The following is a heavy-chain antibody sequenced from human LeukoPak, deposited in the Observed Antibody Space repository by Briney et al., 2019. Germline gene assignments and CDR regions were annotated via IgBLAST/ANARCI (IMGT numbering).Heavy chain of an antibody. CDR3: AKDDTYPYYMDV. J-gene: IGHJ6*03. CDR1: GFTFSSYG. CDR2: IRYDGSNK. Sequence: GGSLRLPCAASGFTFSSYGMHWVRQAPGKGLEWVAFIRYDGSNKYYADSVKGRFTISRDNSKNTLYLQMNSLRAEDTAVYYCAKDDTYPYYMDVWGKGTTVTISS. V-gene: IGHV3-30*02.